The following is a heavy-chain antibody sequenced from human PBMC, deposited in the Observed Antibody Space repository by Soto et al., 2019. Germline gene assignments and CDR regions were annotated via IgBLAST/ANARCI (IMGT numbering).Heavy chain of an antibody. J-gene: IGHJ6*02. V-gene: IGHV1-18*01. D-gene: IGHD5-12*01. Sequence: ASVKGSLKASGYTFTTSGISWGRQAPRQGLEWMGWISTYNGDTNYAQTFQGRVTMTTDTSTSTVHMEVRSLRSDDTAVYYCAREGVAPYYYYGMDVWGQGTTVTVSS. CDR1: GYTFTTSG. CDR2: ISTYNGDT. CDR3: AREGVAPYYYYGMDV.